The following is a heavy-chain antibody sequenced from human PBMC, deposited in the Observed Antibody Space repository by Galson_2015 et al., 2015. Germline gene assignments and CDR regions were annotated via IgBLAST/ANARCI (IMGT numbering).Heavy chain of an antibody. CDR2: ISSSGSTI. Sequence: SLRLSCAASGFTFSDYYMSWIRQAPGKGLEWVSYISSSGSTIYYADSVKGRFTISRDNAKNSLYLQMNSLRAEDTAVYYCASPALVSGHPHRYGGNSFRSDYWGQGTLVTVSS. D-gene: IGHD4-23*01. CDR1: GFTFSDYY. J-gene: IGHJ4*02. CDR3: ASPALVSGHPHRYGGNSFRSDY. V-gene: IGHV3-11*01.